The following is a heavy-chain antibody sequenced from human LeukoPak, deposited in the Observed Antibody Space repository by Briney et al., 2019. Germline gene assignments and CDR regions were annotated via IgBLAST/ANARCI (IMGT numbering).Heavy chain of an antibody. Sequence: HSGGSLRLSCAASGFTFSSYAMSWVRQAPGKGLEWVSAISGSGGSTYYADSVKGRFTISRGNSKNTLYLQMNSLRAEDTAVYYCAKDWRITVADFFDYWGQGTLVTVSS. CDR3: AKDWRITVADFFDY. CDR2: ISGSGGST. J-gene: IGHJ4*02. V-gene: IGHV3-23*01. CDR1: GFTFSSYA. D-gene: IGHD6-19*01.